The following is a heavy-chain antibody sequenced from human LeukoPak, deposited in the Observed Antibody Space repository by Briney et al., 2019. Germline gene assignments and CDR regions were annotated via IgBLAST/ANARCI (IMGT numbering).Heavy chain of an antibody. CDR1: GFTFDDFA. CDR2: ISWNSGSI. J-gene: IGHJ6*02. V-gene: IGHV3-9*01. D-gene: IGHD2-15*01. Sequence: GGSLRLSCAASGFTFDDFAMHWVRQAPGKGLEWVSGISWNSGSIGYADSVKGRFTISRDNAKNSLYLQMNSLRAEDTAVYYCARCIGREGYYYGMDVWGQGTTVTVSS. CDR3: ARCIGREGYYYGMDV.